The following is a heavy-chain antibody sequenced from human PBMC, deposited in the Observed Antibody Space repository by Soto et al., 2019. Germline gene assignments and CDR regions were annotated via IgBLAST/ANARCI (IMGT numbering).Heavy chain of an antibody. CDR2: IIPIFGTA. D-gene: IGHD6-6*01. V-gene: IGHV1-69*06. J-gene: IGHJ6*02. Sequence: SCKASGGTFSSYAISWVRQAPGQGLEWMGGIIPIFGTANYAQKFQGRVTITADKSTSTAYMELSSLRSEDTAVYYCASAGSIAARTHYYYYYGMDVWGQGTTVTVSS. CDR1: GGTFSSYA. CDR3: ASAGSIAARTHYYYYYGMDV.